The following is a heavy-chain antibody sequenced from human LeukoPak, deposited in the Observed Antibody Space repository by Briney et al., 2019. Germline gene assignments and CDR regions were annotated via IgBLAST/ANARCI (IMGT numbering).Heavy chain of an antibody. CDR2: ISSSSSYI. V-gene: IGHV3-21*01. J-gene: IGHJ4*02. Sequence: GGSLRLSCAASGFTFSSYSMNWVRQAPGKGLEWVSSISSSSSYIYYADSVKGRFTISRDNAKNSLYLQMNSLRAGDTAVYYCARGAAGRAFDYWGQGTLVTVSS. CDR1: GFTFSSYS. CDR3: ARGAAGRAFDY. D-gene: IGHD1-14*01.